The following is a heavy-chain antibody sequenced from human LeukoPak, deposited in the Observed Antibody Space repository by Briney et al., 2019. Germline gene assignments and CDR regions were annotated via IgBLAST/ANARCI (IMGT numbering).Heavy chain of an antibody. V-gene: IGHV1-2*02. CDR3: ASSGYCSSTSCWRMWFDP. Sequence: ASVKVSCKASGYTFTGYYMHWVRQAPGQGLEWMGWINPSSGGTNYAQKFQGRVTMTRDTSISTAYMELSRLRSDDTAVYYCASSGYCSSTSCWRMWFDPWGQGTLVTVSS. CDR1: GYTFTGYY. J-gene: IGHJ5*02. CDR2: INPSSGGT. D-gene: IGHD2-2*03.